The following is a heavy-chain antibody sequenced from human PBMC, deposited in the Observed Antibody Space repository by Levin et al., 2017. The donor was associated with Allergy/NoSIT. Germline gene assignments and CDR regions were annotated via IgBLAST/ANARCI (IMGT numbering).Heavy chain of an antibody. J-gene: IGHJ4*02. CDR1: GFTFSSYA. V-gene: IGHV3-23*01. D-gene: IGHD3-16*02. CDR3: AKDGGDYIWGSYRYTDDY. Sequence: RPGGSLRLSCAASGFTFSSYAMTWVRQAPGKGLEWVSAISGSGGSTYYADSVKGRFTISRDNSKNTLYLQMNSLRAEDTAVYYCAKDGGDYIWGSYRYTDDYWGQGTLVTVSS. CDR2: ISGSGGST.